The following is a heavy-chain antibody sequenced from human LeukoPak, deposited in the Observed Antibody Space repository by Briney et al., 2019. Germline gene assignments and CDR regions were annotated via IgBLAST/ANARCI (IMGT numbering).Heavy chain of an antibody. CDR1: GGTFISYA. J-gene: IGHJ3*02. CDR2: IIPIFGTA. Sequence: ASVKVSCKASGGTFISYAISWVRQAPGQGLEWMGGIIPIFGTANYAQKFQGRVTITTDESTSTAYMELSSLRSEDTAVYYCARDRFIAAAGRAFDIWGQGTMVTVSS. D-gene: IGHD6-13*01. V-gene: IGHV1-69*05. CDR3: ARDRFIAAAGRAFDI.